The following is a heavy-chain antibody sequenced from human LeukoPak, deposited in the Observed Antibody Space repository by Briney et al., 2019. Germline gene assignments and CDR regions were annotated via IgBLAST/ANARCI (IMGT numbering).Heavy chain of an antibody. CDR1: GFTFCNYG. V-gene: IGHV3-30*02. CDR3: AKDGARVGATTYYYMDV. J-gene: IGHJ6*03. D-gene: IGHD1-26*01. Sequence: TGGSLRLSCAASGFTFCNYGMHWVRQAPGKGLEWGAFIRYDGGNKYYADSVKGRFTIFRDNFKNMIYLQMNSLRAEDTAVYYCAKDGARVGATTYYYMDVWGKGTTVTVSS. CDR2: IRYDGGNK.